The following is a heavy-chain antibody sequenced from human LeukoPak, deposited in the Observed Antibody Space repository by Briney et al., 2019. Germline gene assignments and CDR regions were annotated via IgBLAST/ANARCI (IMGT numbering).Heavy chain of an antibody. Sequence: SETLSLTCTVSGYSISSGYYWGWIRQPPGKGLEWIGSIYHSGSTYYNPSLKSRVTISVDTSKNQFSLKLSSVTAADTAVYYCARDREIIAAAGPLDYWGQGTLVTVSS. CDR1: GYSISSGYY. CDR2: IYHSGST. J-gene: IGHJ4*02. V-gene: IGHV4-38-2*02. D-gene: IGHD6-13*01. CDR3: ARDREIIAAAGPLDY.